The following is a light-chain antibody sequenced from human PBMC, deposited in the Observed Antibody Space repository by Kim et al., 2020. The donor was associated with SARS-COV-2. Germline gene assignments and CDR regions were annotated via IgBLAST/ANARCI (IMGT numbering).Light chain of an antibody. V-gene: IGLV3-19*01. CDR2: GKN. CDR3: NSRDSNDNVV. Sequence: VDLGQTVRITCKGDSMRMYYATWYQKKQGQAPIVVIYGKNNRPSGIPDRCSGASAGNTASLTITGTQAGDEADYYCNSRDSNDNVVFGGGTQLTVL. CDR1: SMRMYY. J-gene: IGLJ2*01.